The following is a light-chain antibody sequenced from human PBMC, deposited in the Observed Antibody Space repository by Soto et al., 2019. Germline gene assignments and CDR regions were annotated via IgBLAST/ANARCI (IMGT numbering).Light chain of an antibody. CDR3: SSYTTSSTHGV. V-gene: IGLV2-14*01. Sequence: QSALTQPASVSGSPGQSITISCTGTSSDVGGYNYVSWYQQHPGKAPKLMIYEVSNRPSGVSNRFSGSKSGNTASLTISGLQAEDEADYYCSSYTTSSTHGVFSGGTKLTVL. CDR1: SSDVGGYNY. CDR2: EVS. J-gene: IGLJ3*02.